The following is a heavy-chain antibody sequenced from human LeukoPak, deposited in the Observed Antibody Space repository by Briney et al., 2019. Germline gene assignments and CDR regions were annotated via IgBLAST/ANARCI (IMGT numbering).Heavy chain of an antibody. CDR3: AKYWVINLWLGYYFDY. V-gene: IGHV3-30*18. D-gene: IGHD3-10*01. J-gene: IGHJ4*02. Sequence: GRSLRLSCAASGFTFSSYGMHWVRQAPGKGLEWVAVISYDGSNKYYADSVKGRFTISRNNSKNTLYLQRTSLRAETTAVEYGAKYWVINLWLGYYFDYWGGEAMVTVSS. CDR1: GFTFSSYG. CDR2: ISYDGSNK.